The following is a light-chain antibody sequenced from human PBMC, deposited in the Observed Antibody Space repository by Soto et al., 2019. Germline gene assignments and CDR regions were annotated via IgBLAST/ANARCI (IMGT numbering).Light chain of an antibody. V-gene: IGLV2-14*03. J-gene: IGLJ2*01. CDR1: SSDVDGYDY. CDR2: DVS. Sequence: QSALTQPASVSGSPGQSITISCTGTSSDVDGYDYVSWYQQHPGKAPKLLIYDVSYRPSGVSNRFSGSKSGNTASLTISGPQAEDEADYYCSSYTSRSTVVFGGGTKLTVL. CDR3: SSYTSRSTVV.